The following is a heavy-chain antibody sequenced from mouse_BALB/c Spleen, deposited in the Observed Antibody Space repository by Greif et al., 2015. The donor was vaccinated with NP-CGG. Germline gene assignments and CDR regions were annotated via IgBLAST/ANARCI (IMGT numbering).Heavy chain of an antibody. CDR1: GFSLTSYG. CDR2: IWAGGST. D-gene: IGHD4-1*01. V-gene: IGHV2-9*02. CDR3: ARAPTWDGGAFDY. Sequence: VQLVESGPGLVAPSQSLSITCTVSGFSLTSYGVHWVRQPPGKGLEWLGVIWAGGSTNYNSALMSRLSISKDNSKSQVFLKITSLQTDDPAMYYCARAPTWDGGAFDYWGQGTTLTVSS. J-gene: IGHJ2*01.